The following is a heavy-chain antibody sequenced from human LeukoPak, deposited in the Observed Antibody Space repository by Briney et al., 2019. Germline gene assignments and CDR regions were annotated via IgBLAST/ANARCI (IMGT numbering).Heavy chain of an antibody. D-gene: IGHD6-19*01. J-gene: IGHJ3*02. CDR1: GFTFSSYG. V-gene: IGHV3-23*01. CDR3: ATSPLYSSGWSDAFDI. CDR2: ISGSGGST. Sequence: GGSLRLSCAASGFTFSSYGMSWVRQAPGKGLEWVSAISGSGGSTYYADSVKGRFTISRDNSKNTLYLQMNSLRAEDTAVYYCATSPLYSSGWSDAFDIWGQGTMVTVSS.